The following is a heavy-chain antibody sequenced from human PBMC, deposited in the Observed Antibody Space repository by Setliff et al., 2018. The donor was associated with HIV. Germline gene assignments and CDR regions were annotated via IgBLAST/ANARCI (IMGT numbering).Heavy chain of an antibody. D-gene: IGHD3-10*01. CDR3: ARGRGLWFGQLSILPLDP. J-gene: IGHJ5*02. V-gene: IGHV1-8*01. CDR2: LTPHSGDT. CDR1: GYTFLNYD. Sequence: ASVKVSCKASGYTFLNYDINWLRQAPGQGLEWMGRLTPHSGDTISADRFQGRLVMTTNTSTTTAFMELSSLRSDDTALYFCARGRGLWFGQLSILPLDPWGQGTLVTVSS.